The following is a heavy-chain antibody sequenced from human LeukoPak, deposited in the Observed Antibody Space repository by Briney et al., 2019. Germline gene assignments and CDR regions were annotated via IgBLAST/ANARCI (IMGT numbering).Heavy chain of an antibody. J-gene: IGHJ6*04. V-gene: IGHV4-34*01. D-gene: IGHD1-7*01. CDR3: ARGEELCDV. CDR1: GGTFSGYY. CDR2: SNDSGGT. Sequence: SETLSLTCAVYGGTFSGYYWSWIRQPPGKRLEWIGESNDSGGTNYNPALKSRVTISADKSKNQFSLKLSSVTAADTAVYYCARGEELCDVWGKGTTVTVSS.